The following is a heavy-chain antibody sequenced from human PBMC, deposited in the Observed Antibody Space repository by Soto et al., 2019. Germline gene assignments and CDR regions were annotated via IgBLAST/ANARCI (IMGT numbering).Heavy chain of an antibody. J-gene: IGHJ4*02. CDR2: ISYDGREE. Sequence: PGGSLRLSCALSGFTFSVYGMLWVRQAPGGGLEWVSTISYDGREEHYADSVRGRFTISRDNSKNTLFLLIDSLRTEDTGIYYCARHLLVIDSLGQGILVTVSS. D-gene: IGHD2-21*01. CDR1: GFTFSVYG. V-gene: IGHV3-33*01. CDR3: ARHLLVIDS.